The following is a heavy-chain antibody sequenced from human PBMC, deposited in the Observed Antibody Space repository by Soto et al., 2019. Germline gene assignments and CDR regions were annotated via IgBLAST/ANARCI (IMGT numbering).Heavy chain of an antibody. V-gene: IGHV1-18*04. D-gene: IGHD3-22*01. CDR1: GYTFTSYG. CDR2: ISAYNGNT. Sequence: ASVNRSCKASGYTFTSYGISWVRQAPGQGLEWMGWISAYNGNTNYAQKLQGRVTMTTDTSTSTAYMELRSLRSDDTAVYYCARDLKYYYYSSGYYPNLFALWGQGTLVTVSS. CDR3: ARDLKYYYYSSGYYPNLFAL. J-gene: IGHJ4*02.